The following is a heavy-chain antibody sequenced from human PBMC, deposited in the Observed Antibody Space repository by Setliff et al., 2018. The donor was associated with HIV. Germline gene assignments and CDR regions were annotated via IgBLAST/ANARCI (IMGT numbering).Heavy chain of an antibody. V-gene: IGHV1-69*13. J-gene: IGHJ4*02. CDR3: AKDRDERWFGELLSPFTFDY. CDR2: VIPIFDKT. D-gene: IGHD3-10*01. CDR1: GGTFSNYA. Sequence: SVKVSCKSSGGTFSNYAFSWVRQAPAQGLEWMGGVIPIFDKTTYAQKFQGRVTITADEATNTVFMELSNLRAEDTAVYYCAKDRDERWFGELLSPFTFDYWGQGTLVTVSS.